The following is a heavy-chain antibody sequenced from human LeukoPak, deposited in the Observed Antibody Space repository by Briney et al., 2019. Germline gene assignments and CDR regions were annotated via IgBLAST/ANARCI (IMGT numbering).Heavy chain of an antibody. CDR3: ARDGSGTSLFDVGWFDS. D-gene: IGHD1-26*01. J-gene: IGHJ5*01. Sequence: GGSLRLSCAASGFTFSSYAMHWVRQAPGKGLEWVAFISNDGSYNYCTDSVKGRFNISRDNSENTLYLQMNSLRPDDTAVCYCARDGSGTSLFDVGWFDSWGQGTLVTVSS. CDR1: GFTFSSYA. V-gene: IGHV3-30*10. CDR2: ISNDGSYN.